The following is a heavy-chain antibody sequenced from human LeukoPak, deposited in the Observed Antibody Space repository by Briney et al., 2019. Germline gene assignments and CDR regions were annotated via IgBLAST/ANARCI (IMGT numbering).Heavy chain of an antibody. CDR2: INPNGGST. J-gene: IGHJ4*02. V-gene: IGHV1-46*01. CDR1: GGTFSSYA. D-gene: IGHD2-15*01. CDR3: AREKYGSPVAAPDY. Sequence: ASVKVSCTASGGTFSSYAISWVRQAPGQGLEWMGLINPNGGSTTYAQKFQGRVTMTRDTSTSTVYMELSSLRSEDTAVFYCAREKYGSPVAAPDYWGQGTLVTVSS.